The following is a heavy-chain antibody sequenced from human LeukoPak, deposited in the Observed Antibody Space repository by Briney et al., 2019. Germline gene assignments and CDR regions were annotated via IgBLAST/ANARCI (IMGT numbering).Heavy chain of an antibody. J-gene: IGHJ3*02. D-gene: IGHD3-3*01. CDR2: IYYSGST. V-gene: IGHV4-30-4*08. CDR1: GGSISSGDYY. CDR3: ARDEKTYYDFWSGNIPGAFDI. Sequence: PSQTLSLTCTVSGGSISSGDYYWSWIRQPPGKVQEWIGYIYYSGSTYYNPSLKSRVTISVDTSKNQFSLKLSSVTAADTAVYYCARDEKTYYDFWSGNIPGAFDIWGQGTMVTVSS.